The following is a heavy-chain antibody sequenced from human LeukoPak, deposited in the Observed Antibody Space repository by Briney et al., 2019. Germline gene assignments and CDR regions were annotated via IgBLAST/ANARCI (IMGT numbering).Heavy chain of an antibody. J-gene: IGHJ4*02. Sequence: LAGGSLRLSCAASGFTFSSYAMSWVRRAPGKGLEWVSAISGSGGSTYYADSVKGRFTISRDNSKNTLYLQMNSLRAEDTAVYYCAKGRDLVPQDFDYWGQGTLVTVSS. D-gene: IGHD6-6*01. CDR2: ISGSGGST. CDR1: GFTFSSYA. CDR3: AKGRDLVPQDFDY. V-gene: IGHV3-23*01.